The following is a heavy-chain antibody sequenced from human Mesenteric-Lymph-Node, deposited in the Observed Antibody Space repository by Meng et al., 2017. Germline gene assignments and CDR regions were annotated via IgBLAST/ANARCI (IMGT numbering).Heavy chain of an antibody. D-gene: IGHD1-1*01. V-gene: IGHV4-38-2*02. J-gene: IGHJ4*02. CDR3: ARDIAGPP. CDR2: IYHSGST. Sequence: SETLSLTCTVSGYSISSGYFWGWIRQPPGKGLEWIGSIYHSGSTYYNPSLKSRVTISVDTSKNQFSLKLSSVTAADTAVYYCARDIAGPPWGQGTLVTV. CDR1: GYSISSGYF.